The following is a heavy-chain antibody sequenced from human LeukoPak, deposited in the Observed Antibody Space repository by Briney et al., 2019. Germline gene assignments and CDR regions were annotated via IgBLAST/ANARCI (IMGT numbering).Heavy chain of an antibody. CDR1: GYTFTGYY. J-gene: IGHJ4*02. CDR2: INPNSGGT. CDR3: ARGLGYCSGGSCYKLDY. V-gene: IGHV1-2*02. D-gene: IGHD2-15*01. Sequence: ASVKVSCKASGYTFTGYYMHWVRQAPGQGLEWMGWINPNSGGTNYAQKFQGRVTMTRDTSISTAYMELSRLRSEDTAVYYCARGLGYCSGGSCYKLDYWGQGTLVTVSS.